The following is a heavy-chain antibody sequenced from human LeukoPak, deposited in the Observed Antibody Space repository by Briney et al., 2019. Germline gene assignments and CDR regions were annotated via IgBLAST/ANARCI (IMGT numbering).Heavy chain of an antibody. CDR3: TATSTRDTAMVLSGVGFDY. D-gene: IGHD5-18*01. V-gene: IGHV3-73*01. Sequence: GGSLRLSCAASGFTFSGSAMHWVRQASGKGLEWVGRIRSKANSYATAYAASVKGRFTISRDDSKNTAYLQMNSLKTEDTAVYYCTATSTRDTAMVLSGVGFDYWGQGTLVTVSS. J-gene: IGHJ4*02. CDR2: IRSKANSYAT. CDR1: GFTFSGSA.